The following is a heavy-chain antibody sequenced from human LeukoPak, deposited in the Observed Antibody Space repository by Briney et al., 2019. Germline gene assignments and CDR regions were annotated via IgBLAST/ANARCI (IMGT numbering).Heavy chain of an antibody. V-gene: IGHV4-59*01. Sequence: SETLSLTCTVSGGSISSYYWSWIRQPPGKGLEWIGYIYYSGSTNYNPSLKSRVTISIDTSKNQFSLKLSSVTAADTAVYYCARGGSGTYYYWGQGTLVTVSS. CDR2: IYYSGST. CDR3: ARGGSGTYYY. D-gene: IGHD1-7*01. CDR1: GGSISSYY. J-gene: IGHJ4*02.